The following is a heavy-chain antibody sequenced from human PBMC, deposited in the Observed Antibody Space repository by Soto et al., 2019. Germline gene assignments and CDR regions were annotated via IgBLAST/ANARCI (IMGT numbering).Heavy chain of an antibody. J-gene: IGHJ4*02. D-gene: IGHD6-13*01. CDR3: TFPGMAAAVPRLGFDY. CDR1: GYTFTSYD. V-gene: IGHV1-8*01. CDR2: MNPNSGNT. Sequence: ASVKVSCKASGYTFTSYDINWVRQATGQGLEWMGWMNPNSGNTGYAQKFQGRVTMTKNTLYLQMNSLRAEDTALYYCTFPGMAAAVPRLGFDYWGQGTLVTVSS.